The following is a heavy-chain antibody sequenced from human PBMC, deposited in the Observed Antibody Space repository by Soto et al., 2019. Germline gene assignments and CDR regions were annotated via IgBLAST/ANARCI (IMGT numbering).Heavy chain of an antibody. CDR3: ARAYSSGWSGDFDY. CDR1: GGTFSSYA. Sequence: QFQLVQSGAEVKKPGSSVKVSCKSSGGTFSSYAINGVRQAPGQGLEWMGGIIPLFGVPNYAQKFQGRVTLTAGDSTTTAYMELSSLRAEDTAVYYCARAYSSGWSGDFDYWDQGSLVTVSS. D-gene: IGHD6-19*01. CDR2: IIPLFGVP. J-gene: IGHJ4*02. V-gene: IGHV1-69*12.